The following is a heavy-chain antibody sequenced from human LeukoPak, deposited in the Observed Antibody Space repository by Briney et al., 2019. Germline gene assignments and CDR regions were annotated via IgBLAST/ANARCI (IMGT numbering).Heavy chain of an antibody. CDR1: GFTFSDHY. CDR2: ITSSGTYI. D-gene: IGHD1-26*01. CDR3: ARDPYSGNYGNYYYYYMDV. J-gene: IGHJ6*03. Sequence: NTGGSLRLSCATSGFTFSDHYMDWVRQAPGRALEWVSSITSSGTYIFYADSVKGRFTISRDNAKNSLYLQMNSLGPEDTAVYYCARDPYSGNYGNYYYYYMDVWGKGTTVTISS. V-gene: IGHV3-69-1*01.